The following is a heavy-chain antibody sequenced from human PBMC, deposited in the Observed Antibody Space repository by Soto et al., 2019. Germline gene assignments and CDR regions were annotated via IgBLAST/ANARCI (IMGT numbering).Heavy chain of an antibody. V-gene: IGHV4-39*07. D-gene: IGHD1-26*01. CDR2: IYYSGST. J-gene: IGHJ4*01. CDR3: AGLGHLDLHYFSAY. Sequence: GFIRKPPGKGLEWIGSIYYSGSTYYNPSLKSRVTISVDTSKNQFSLKLSPVTAADTAVYYCAGLGHLDLHYFSAYLGHRTLVPVTP.